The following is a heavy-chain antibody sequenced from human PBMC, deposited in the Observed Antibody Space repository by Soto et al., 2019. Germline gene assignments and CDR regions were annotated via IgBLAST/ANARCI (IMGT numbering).Heavy chain of an antibody. V-gene: IGHV3-23*01. J-gene: IGHJ5*02. CDR2: ISGSGGGT. CDR3: AKDLWFGELSPATNWFDP. D-gene: IGHD3-10*01. CDR1: GFTFSSYA. Sequence: GGSLRLSCAASGFTFSSYAMSWFRQAPGKGLEWVSAISGSGGGTYYADSVKGRFTISRDNSKNTLYLQMNSLRAEDTAVYYCAKDLWFGELSPATNWFDPWGQGTLVTVSS.